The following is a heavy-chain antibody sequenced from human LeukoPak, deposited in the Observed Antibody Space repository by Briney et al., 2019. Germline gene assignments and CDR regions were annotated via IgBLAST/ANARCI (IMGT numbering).Heavy chain of an antibody. Sequence: SETLSLTCTVSGGSISSSSYYWGWIRQPPGKGLEWIGSIYYSGSTYYNPSLTSRVTISVDRSKNQFSLKLSSVTAADTAVYYCARQGYGSSWYFDYWGQGTLVTVSS. CDR1: GGSISSSSYY. V-gene: IGHV4-39*01. J-gene: IGHJ4*02. CDR2: IYYSGST. CDR3: ARQGYGSSWYFDY. D-gene: IGHD6-13*01.